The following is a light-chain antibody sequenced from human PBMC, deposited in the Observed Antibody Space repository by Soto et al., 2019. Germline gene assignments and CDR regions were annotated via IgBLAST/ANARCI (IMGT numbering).Light chain of an antibody. Sequence: QSALTQSASESGSPGQSITISCTGTSSDVGGYNYVSWYQQHPGKAPKLIIYEVTNRPSGVSNRFSGSKSGNTASLTISGLQAEDEADYYCNSYTTTSSWVFGGGTKLTVL. CDR2: EVT. CDR3: NSYTTTSSWV. V-gene: IGLV2-14*01. CDR1: SSDVGGYNY. J-gene: IGLJ3*02.